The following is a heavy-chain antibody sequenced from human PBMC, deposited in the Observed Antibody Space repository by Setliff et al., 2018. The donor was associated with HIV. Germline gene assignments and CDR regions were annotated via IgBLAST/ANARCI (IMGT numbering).Heavy chain of an antibody. V-gene: IGHV1-8*02. D-gene: IGHD3-3*01. Sequence: GASVKVSCKASGYTFTSYDINWVRQATGQGLEWMGWMNPYSGNTGYAQKFQGRVTMTRNTSISTAYMELSSLRSEDTAVYYCARVPGITIFGVVSPGSYYYYGMDVWGQGTTVTVSS. CDR1: GYTFTSYD. CDR2: MNPYSGNT. CDR3: ARVPGITIFGVVSPGSYYYYGMDV. J-gene: IGHJ6*02.